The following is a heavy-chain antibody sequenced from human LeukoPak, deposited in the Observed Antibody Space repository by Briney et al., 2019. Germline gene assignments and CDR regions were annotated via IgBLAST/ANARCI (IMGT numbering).Heavy chain of an antibody. D-gene: IGHD5-18*01. J-gene: IGHJ3*02. V-gene: IGHV3-66*01. Sequence: GGSLRLSCVASGILFSSNYMSWVRQAPGKGLEWVSFIDGSGGTNYYESVEGRCTISRNNYTNTLFFQLNSRRVEDTAAYYCAGSERLGYSYRRDTLDIWGQGTMVTVSS. CDR3: AGSERLGYSYRRDTLDI. CDR2: IDGSGGT. CDR1: GILFSSNY.